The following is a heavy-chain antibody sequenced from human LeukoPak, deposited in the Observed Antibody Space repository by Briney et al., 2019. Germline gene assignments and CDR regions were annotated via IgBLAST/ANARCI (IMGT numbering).Heavy chain of an antibody. Sequence: SETLSLTCTVSGSSISSYYWSWIRQPAGKGLEWIGRISTGGSTNYNPSLKSRVTMSVDTSKNQFSLKLSSVTAADTAVYYCARDAGGPDWFDPWGQGTLVTVSS. V-gene: IGHV4-4*07. D-gene: IGHD2-15*01. CDR3: ARDAGGPDWFDP. J-gene: IGHJ5*02. CDR1: GSSISSYY. CDR2: ISTGGST.